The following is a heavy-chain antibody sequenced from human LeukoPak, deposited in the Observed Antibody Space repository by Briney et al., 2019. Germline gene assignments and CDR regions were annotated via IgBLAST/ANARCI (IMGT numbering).Heavy chain of an antibody. V-gene: IGHV4-61*02. CDR1: GGSVSSGGYY. Sequence: SETLSLTCTVSGGSVSSGGYYWSWIRQPAGKGLEYLGRISSTGSTNYNPSLRSRVTISLDTSKNHFSLKLSSVTAADTAVYYCAREWASYCGGDCSGWFDPWGQGTLVTVSS. CDR2: ISSTGST. D-gene: IGHD2-21*02. CDR3: AREWASYCGGDCSGWFDP. J-gene: IGHJ5*02.